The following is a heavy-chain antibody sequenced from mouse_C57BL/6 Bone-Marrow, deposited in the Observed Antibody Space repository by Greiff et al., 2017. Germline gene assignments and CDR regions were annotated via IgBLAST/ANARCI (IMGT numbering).Heavy chain of an antibody. J-gene: IGHJ2*01. V-gene: IGHV1-64*01. CDR3: ARWGLRRGDY. D-gene: IGHD2-13*01. CDR2: IHPNSGST. CDR1: GYTFTSYW. Sequence: QVQLQQPGAELVKPGASVKLSCKASGYTFTSYWMHWVKQRPGQGLEWIGMIHPNSGSTNYNEKFKSKATLTVYKSSSTAYMQLSSLTSEDSAVYYCARWGLRRGDYWGQGTTLTVSS.